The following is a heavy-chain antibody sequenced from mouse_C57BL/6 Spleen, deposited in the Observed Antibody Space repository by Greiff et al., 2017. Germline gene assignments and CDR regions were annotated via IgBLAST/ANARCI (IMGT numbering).Heavy chain of an antibody. CDR1: GYTFTDHT. D-gene: IGHD2-4*01. J-gene: IGHJ4*01. Sequence: VQLQQSDAELVKPGASVKISCKVSGYTFTDHTIHWMKQRPEQGLEWIGYIYPRDGSTKYNEKFKGKATLTADKSSSTAYMQLNSLTSEDSAVYFCASYDYDDYYAMDYWGQGTSVTVSS. V-gene: IGHV1-78*01. CDR3: ASYDYDDYYAMDY. CDR2: IYPRDGST.